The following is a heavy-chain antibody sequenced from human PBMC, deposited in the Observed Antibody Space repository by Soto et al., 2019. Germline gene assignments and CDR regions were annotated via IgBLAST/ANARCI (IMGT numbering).Heavy chain of an antibody. CDR3: ARELGYCTSSGCFRNWFDP. D-gene: IGHD2-15*01. CDR1: GYSFRTHG. V-gene: IGHV1-18*01. J-gene: IGHJ5*02. Sequence: QVQLVQSGAEVKTPGASVKVSCRASGYSFRTHGISWVRQAPGQGLEWMGWISTYDDKTNFPQKFQGRITMTTDTSTSTAYMELRSLRSDDTAVYFCARELGYCTSSGCFRNWFDPWGQGTLVTVSS. CDR2: ISTYDDKT.